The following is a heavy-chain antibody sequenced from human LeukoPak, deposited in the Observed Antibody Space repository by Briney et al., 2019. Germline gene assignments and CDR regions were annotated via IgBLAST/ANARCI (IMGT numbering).Heavy chain of an antibody. J-gene: IGHJ4*02. Sequence: GGSLRLSCAASGFIFSNYAMHWVRQAPGKGLEWVAAISYDGSDKYYADSVKGRFTISRDNSKNTLYLQMNSLRVEDTAVYYCKEVDYWGQGTLVTVSS. CDR3: KEVDY. V-gene: IGHV3-30*04. CDR1: GFIFSNYA. CDR2: ISYDGSDK.